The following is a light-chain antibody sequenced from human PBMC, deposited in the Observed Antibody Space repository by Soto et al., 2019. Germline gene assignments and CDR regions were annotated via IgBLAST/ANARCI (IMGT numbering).Light chain of an antibody. CDR3: CSFTVSATYV. CDR2: DVS. CDR1: SSDIGGYNH. J-gene: IGLJ1*01. V-gene: IGLV2-14*03. Sequence: QSVLTQPASVSGSPGQSITISCTGTSSDIGGYNHVSWYQQHPGKAPKVMIYDVSNRPSRISNRFSGSKSGNTASLTISGLQAEDEADYYCCSFTVSATYVFGTGTKLTVL.